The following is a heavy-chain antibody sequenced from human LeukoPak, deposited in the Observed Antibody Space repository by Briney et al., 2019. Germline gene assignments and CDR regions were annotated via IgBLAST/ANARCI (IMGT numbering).Heavy chain of an antibody. CDR2: IYTTGST. CDR3: ARVYCSGGSCFWYFDL. J-gene: IGHJ2*01. CDR1: GGSISSYY. Sequence: PSETHSLTCTVSGGSISSYYWSWIRQHAGKGLEWIGRIYTTGSTDYNPSLKSRITMSVDPPRNQFSLKLNFVTAADTAIYYCARVYCSGGSCFWYFDLWGRGTLVTVSS. D-gene: IGHD2-15*01. V-gene: IGHV4-4*07.